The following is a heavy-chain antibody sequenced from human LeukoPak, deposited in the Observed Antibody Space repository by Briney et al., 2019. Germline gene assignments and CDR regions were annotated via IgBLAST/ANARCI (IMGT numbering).Heavy chain of an antibody. D-gene: IGHD6-25*01. CDR3: AKGQWVRAAAATGFDY. V-gene: IGHV3-73*01. CDR1: GFTFSASA. J-gene: IGHJ4*02. CDR2: IRSKGNNYAT. Sequence: HGGSLRLSCAASGFTFSASAMHWVRQASGKGLEWVGRIRSKGNNYATAYAASVKGRFTISRDNSKNTLYLQMNSPRGDDTAIYYCAKGQWVRAAAATGFDYWGQGSLVTVSS.